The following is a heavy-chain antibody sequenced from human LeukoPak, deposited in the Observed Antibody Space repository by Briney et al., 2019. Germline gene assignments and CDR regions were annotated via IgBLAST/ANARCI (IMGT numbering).Heavy chain of an antibody. CDR2: INQHGNET. J-gene: IGHJ4*02. V-gene: IGHV3-7*01. CDR1: GFTFSNSW. CDR3: ARDYGDF. Sequence: GGSLRLSCEPSGFTFSNSWMSWVRHAPGKGLEWVANINQHGNETYYVDSVKGRFTISRDNAKNSLYLQMDRLRAEDAALYYCARDYGDFWGQGTLVTVSS. D-gene: IGHD3-10*01.